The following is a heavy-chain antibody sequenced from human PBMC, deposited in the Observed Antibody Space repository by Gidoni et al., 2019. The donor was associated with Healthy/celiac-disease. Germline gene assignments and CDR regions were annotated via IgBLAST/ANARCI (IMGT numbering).Heavy chain of an antibody. D-gene: IGHD5-18*01. CDR3: ARGHLYSYLDY. CDR2: IIPILSIA. Sequence: QVQLVQSGAEVKKPGSSVKVSCKASGGTFSSYTISWVRQAPGQGLEWMGRIIPILSIANYAQKFQGRVTITADKSTSTAYMELSSLRSEDTAVYYCARGHLYSYLDYWGQGTLVTVSS. J-gene: IGHJ4*02. CDR1: GGTFSSYT. V-gene: IGHV1-69*02.